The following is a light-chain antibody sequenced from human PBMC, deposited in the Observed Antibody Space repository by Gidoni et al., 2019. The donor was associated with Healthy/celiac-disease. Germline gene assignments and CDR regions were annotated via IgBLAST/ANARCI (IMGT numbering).Light chain of an antibody. Sequence: EIVLTQSPATLSLSLGERATLSCRASQSVSSYLAWYQQKPGQAPRLLIYDASNRATGIPARFSGSGSGTDFTLTISSLEPEDFAVYYCQQRCNWPLTFGGGTKVEIK. CDR1: QSVSSY. CDR2: DAS. CDR3: QQRCNWPLT. V-gene: IGKV3-11*01. J-gene: IGKJ4*01.